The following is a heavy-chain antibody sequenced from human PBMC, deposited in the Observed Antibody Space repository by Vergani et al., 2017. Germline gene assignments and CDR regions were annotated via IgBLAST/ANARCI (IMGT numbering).Heavy chain of an antibody. V-gene: IGHV3-23*01. Sequence: EVQLLESGGGLVQPGGSLRLSCAASGFTFSSYAMSWVRQAPGKGLEWVSAISGSGGSTYYADSVKGRFTTSRDNSKNTLYLRMNSLRAEDTAVYYCSTTVEPTYYYYYYMDVWGKGTTVTVSS. CDR2: ISGSGGST. D-gene: IGHD4-23*01. J-gene: IGHJ6*03. CDR3: STTVEPTYYYYYYMDV. CDR1: GFTFSSYA.